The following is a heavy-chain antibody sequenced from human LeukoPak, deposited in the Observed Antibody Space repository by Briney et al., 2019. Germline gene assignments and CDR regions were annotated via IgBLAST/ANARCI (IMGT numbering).Heavy chain of an antibody. Sequence: GGSLRLSCAASGFTFNNYGMHWVRQAPGRGLEWVALLWYDGTNENYADSVKGRFTISRDNSKNTMYLQMNNLRAEDTAVYYCARRGTPNAFDLWGQGTMVTVSS. D-gene: IGHD3-16*01. CDR2: LWYDGTNE. CDR3: ARRGTPNAFDL. J-gene: IGHJ3*01. CDR1: GFTFNNYG. V-gene: IGHV3-33*01.